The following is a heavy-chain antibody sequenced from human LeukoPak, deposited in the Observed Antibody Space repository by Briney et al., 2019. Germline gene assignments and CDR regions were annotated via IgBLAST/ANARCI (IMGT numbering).Heavy chain of an antibody. CDR1: GFTFNTFA. CDR3: ATYRQVLLPFES. CDR2: IFPSGGEI. V-gene: IGHV3-23*01. D-gene: IGHD2-8*02. Sequence: GGSLRLSCAASGFTFNTFAMIWVRQPPGKGLEWVSSIFPSGGEIHYADSVRGRFTTSRDNSKSTLSLQMNSLRAEDTAIYYCATYRQVLLPFESWGQGTLVTVSS. J-gene: IGHJ4*02.